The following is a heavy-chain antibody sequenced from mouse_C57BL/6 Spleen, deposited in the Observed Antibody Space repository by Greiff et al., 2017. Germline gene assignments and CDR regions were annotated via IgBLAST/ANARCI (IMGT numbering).Heavy chain of an antibody. CDR1: GYSITSDP. CDR2: ISYSGNT. CDR3: ASLGGYAMDY. V-gene: IGHV3-8*01. J-gene: IGHJ4*01. D-gene: IGHD2-2*01. Sequence: EVQGVESGPGLAKPSQTLSLTCSVTGYSITSDPWNWIRKFPGNKLEYMGYISYSGNTSYNPSRKGRISITRDTSKNQYYLQLNTVDTEDTATCYCASLGGYAMDYWGQGTSVTVSS.